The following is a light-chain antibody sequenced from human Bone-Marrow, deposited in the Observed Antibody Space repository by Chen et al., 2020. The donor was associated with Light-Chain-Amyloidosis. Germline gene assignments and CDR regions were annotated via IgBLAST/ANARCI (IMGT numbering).Light chain of an antibody. CDR2: EGI. CDR1: SSNVGDYSL. V-gene: IGLV2-23*01. CDR3: YTYAGSATFV. Sequence: QSALTHPASVSGSPGQSITIPCTGTSSNVGDYSLVSWYQQHPGKAPKLILYEGIQRPSGVSSRFSGSMSGNTASLTISGLQTEDEADYFCYTYAGSATFVCGSATTVTVL. J-gene: IGLJ1*01.